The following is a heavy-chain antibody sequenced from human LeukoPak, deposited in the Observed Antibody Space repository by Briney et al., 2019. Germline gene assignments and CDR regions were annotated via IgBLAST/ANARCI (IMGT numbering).Heavy chain of an antibody. CDR3: ARVGLRYFDWLVY. V-gene: IGHV1-2*06. CDR2: INPNSGGT. Sequence: ASVKVSCKASGYTFTDYYMHWVRQAPGQGLEWMGRINPNSGGTNYAQKFQGRVTMTRDTSISTAYMELSGLRSDDTAVYYCARVGLRYFDWLVYWGQGTLVTVSS. J-gene: IGHJ4*02. CDR1: GYTFTDYY. D-gene: IGHD3-9*01.